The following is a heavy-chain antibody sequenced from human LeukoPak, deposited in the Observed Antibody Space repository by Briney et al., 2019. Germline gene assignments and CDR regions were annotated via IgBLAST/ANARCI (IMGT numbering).Heavy chain of an antibody. Sequence: SGPTLVNPTQTLTLTCTFSGVSLSTSGVGVGWILHPPGKALEWLALIYWNDDKRYSPSLKSRLTITKATSKNPVVLTMPKMDPVDTATYYCAQTRPYCSSTSCYWIVDADWFDPWGQATLVTASS. J-gene: IGHJ5*02. CDR2: IYWNDDK. CDR1: GVSLSTSGVG. CDR3: AQTRPYCSSTSCYWIVDADWFDP. V-gene: IGHV2-5*01. D-gene: IGHD2-2*01.